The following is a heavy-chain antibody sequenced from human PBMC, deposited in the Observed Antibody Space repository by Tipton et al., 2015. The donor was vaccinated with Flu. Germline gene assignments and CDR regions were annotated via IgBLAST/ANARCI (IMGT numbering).Heavy chain of an antibody. V-gene: IGHV3-30*12. CDR3: ARDGGEDGYNSLLQAFDI. CDR1: GFSFSNSG. Sequence: RSLRLSCAASGFSFSNSGMHWVRQAPGKGLEWVALVKDDGTETYYADSVKGRSTISRDNAKNSLYLQMNSLRAEDTAVYYCARDGGEDGYNSLLQAFDIWGQGTMVTVSS. CDR2: VKDDGTET. D-gene: IGHD5-24*01. J-gene: IGHJ3*02.